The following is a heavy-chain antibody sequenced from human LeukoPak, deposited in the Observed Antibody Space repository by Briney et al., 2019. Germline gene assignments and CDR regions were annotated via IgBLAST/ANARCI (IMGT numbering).Heavy chain of an antibody. D-gene: IGHD3-22*01. V-gene: IGHV3-23*01. CDR1: GFTFSTSA. Sequence: GGSLRLSCSASGFTFSTSAMSWVRQAPGKGLEWVSGITGSGEGTYYADSVKGRFTSSRDNSKNTLFLQMNSLRAEDTALFYCAKGSGSTLGAFDIWGQGTMVTVSS. CDR2: ITGSGEGT. CDR3: AKGSGSTLGAFDI. J-gene: IGHJ3*02.